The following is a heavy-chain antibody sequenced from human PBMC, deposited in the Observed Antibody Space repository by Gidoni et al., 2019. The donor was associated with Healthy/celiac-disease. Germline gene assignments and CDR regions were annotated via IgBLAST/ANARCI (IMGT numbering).Heavy chain of an antibody. Sequence: QVQLVESGGGVVQPGRSLRLSWAASGFTFSSYGMHWVRQAPGKGLEWVAVIWYDGSNKYYADSVKGRFTISRDNSKNTLYLQMNSLRAEDTAVYYCARGTNSPDVWGKGTTVTVSS. CDR1: GFTFSSYG. CDR3: ARGTNSPDV. CDR2: IWYDGSNK. D-gene: IGHD1-1*01. V-gene: IGHV3-33*01. J-gene: IGHJ6*04.